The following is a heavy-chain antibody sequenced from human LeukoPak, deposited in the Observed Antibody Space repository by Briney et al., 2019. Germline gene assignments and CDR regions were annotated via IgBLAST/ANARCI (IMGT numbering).Heavy chain of an antibody. CDR2: IYTSGST. V-gene: IGHV4-61*02. CDR3: ARDLTRGYLGSGNWFDP. D-gene: IGHD3-22*01. CDR1: GGSISSGSYY. Sequence: SQTLSLTCTVSGGSISSGSYYWSWIRRPAGKGLEWIGRIYTSGSTNYNPSLKSRVTISVDTSKNQFSLKLSSVTAADTAVYYCARDLTRGYLGSGNWFDPWGQGTLVTVSS. J-gene: IGHJ5*02.